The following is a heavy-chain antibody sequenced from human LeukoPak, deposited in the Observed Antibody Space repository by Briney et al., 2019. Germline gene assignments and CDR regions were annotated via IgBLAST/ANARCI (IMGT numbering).Heavy chain of an antibody. D-gene: IGHD3-22*01. Sequence: PSQTPSLTCTVSGGSISSGGYYWSWIHQHPGKGLEWIGYIYYSGSTYYNPSLKSRVTISVDTSKNQFSLKLSSVTAADTAVYYCASVLDYDSSGYKFDYWGQGTLVTVSS. V-gene: IGHV4-31*03. CDR3: ASVLDYDSSGYKFDY. CDR2: IYYSGST. CDR1: GGSISSGGYY. J-gene: IGHJ4*02.